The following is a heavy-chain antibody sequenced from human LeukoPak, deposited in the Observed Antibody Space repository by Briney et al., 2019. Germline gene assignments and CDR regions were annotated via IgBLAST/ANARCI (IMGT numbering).Heavy chain of an antibody. V-gene: IGHV4-61*02. CDR1: GGSISSGSYY. D-gene: IGHD4-11*01. J-gene: IGHJ3*02. CDR2: IYTSGST. CDR3: AREIDYSDAFDI. Sequence: PSETLSLTCTVSGGSISSGSYYWSWIRQPAGKGLELIGRIYTSGSTYYNPSLKSRVTISVDTSKNQFSLKLSSVTAADTAVYYCAREIDYSDAFDIWGQGTMVTVSS.